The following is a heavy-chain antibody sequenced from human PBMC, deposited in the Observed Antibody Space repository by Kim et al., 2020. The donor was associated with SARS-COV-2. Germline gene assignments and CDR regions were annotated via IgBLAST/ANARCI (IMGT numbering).Heavy chain of an antibody. D-gene: IGHD2-2*01. J-gene: IGHJ4*02. CDR2: INHSGST. V-gene: IGHV4-34*01. Sequence: SETLSLTCAVYGGSFSGYYWSWIRQPPGKGLEWIGEINHSGSTNYNPSLKSRVTISVDTSKNQFSLKLSSVTAADTAVYYCARVRDIEVVPAAIGYWGQGTLVTVSS. CDR1: GGSFSGYY. CDR3: ARVRDIEVVPAAIGY.